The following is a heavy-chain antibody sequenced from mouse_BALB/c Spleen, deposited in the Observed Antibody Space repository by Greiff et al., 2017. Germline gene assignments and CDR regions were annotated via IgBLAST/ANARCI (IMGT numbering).Heavy chain of an antibody. V-gene: IGHV5-17*02. J-gene: IGHJ1*01. CDR2: ISSGSSTI. D-gene: IGHD1-1*01. Sequence: EVMLVESGGGLVQPGGSRKLSCAASGFTFSSFGMHWVRQAPEKGLEWVAYISSGSSTIYYADTVKGRFTISRDNPKNTLFLQMTSLRSEDTAMYYCARTLYGSNWYFDVWGAGTTVTVSS. CDR3: ARTLYGSNWYFDV. CDR1: GFTFSSFG.